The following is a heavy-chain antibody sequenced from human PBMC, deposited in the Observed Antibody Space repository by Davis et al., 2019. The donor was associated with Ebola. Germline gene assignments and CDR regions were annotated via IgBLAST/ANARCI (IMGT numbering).Heavy chain of an antibody. V-gene: IGHV3-11*01. J-gene: IGHJ6*02. D-gene: IGHD5-24*01. CDR3: ARASVEMSTTSLGSLDYYGMDV. CDR1: GFTFSDYY. CDR2: ISSGGTTL. Sequence: GGSLRLSCAASGFTFSDYYMTWIRQAPGKGLEWVSYISSGGTTLYYADSVTGRFTISRDNTKNSLYLQMNSLRAEDTAVYFCARASVEMSTTSLGSLDYYGMDVWGQGTTVTVSS.